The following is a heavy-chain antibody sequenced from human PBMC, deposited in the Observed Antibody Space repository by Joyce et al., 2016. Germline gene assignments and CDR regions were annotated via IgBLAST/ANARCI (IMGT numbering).Heavy chain of an antibody. D-gene: IGHD3-16*01. CDR1: GSTFSSSS. J-gene: IGHJ6*01. CDR2: ISGTSYYI. CDR3: ARGGISYYYAMDV. Sequence: QLVESGGGVVKPGGSLRLSCEASGSTFSSSSRSWFRQAPGKGLEWVAAISGTSYYIFHAETVRGRFTVSRDNAKKTLYLQMNSLRAEDSAVFYCARGGISYYYAMDVWGPRDHGHRLL. V-gene: IGHV3-21*01.